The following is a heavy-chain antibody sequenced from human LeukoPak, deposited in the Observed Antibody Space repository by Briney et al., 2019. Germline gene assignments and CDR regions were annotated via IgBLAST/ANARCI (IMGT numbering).Heavy chain of an antibody. Sequence: PSETLSLTCPVSGGSISSYYWSWIRQPAGKGLEWIGRIYTSGSTNYNPSLKSRATMSVDTSKNQFSLKLSSVTAADTAVYYCAKDLKYFDWLLYSPDAFDIWGQGTMVTVSS. V-gene: IGHV4-4*07. CDR3: AKDLKYFDWLLYSPDAFDI. CDR2: IYTSGST. J-gene: IGHJ3*02. D-gene: IGHD3-9*01. CDR1: GGSISSYY.